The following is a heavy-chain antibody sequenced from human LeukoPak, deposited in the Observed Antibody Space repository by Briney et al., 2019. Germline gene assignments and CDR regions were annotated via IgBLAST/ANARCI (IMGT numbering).Heavy chain of an antibody. CDR3: ARSSPHCSSTSCYNDAFDI. V-gene: IGHV3-21*01. D-gene: IGHD2-2*02. CDR2: ISSSSSYI. CDR1: GLTFSSYS. Sequence: PGGSLRLSCAASGLTFSSYSMNWVRQAPGKGLEWVSSISSSSSYIYYADSVKDRFTISRDNAKNSLYLQMNSLRAEDTAVYYCARSSPHCSSTSCYNDAFDIWGQGTMVTVSS. J-gene: IGHJ3*02.